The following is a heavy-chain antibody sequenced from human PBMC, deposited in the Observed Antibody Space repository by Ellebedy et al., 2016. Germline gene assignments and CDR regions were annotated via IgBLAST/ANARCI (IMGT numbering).Heavy chain of an antibody. CDR2: ISGSGGST. CDR1: GFTFADYG. J-gene: IGHJ4*02. Sequence: GGSLRLXCAASGFTFADYGMSWVRQAPGKGLEWVSAISGSGGSTYYADSVKGRFTISRDNSKNTLYLQMNSLRAEDTAVYYCAKQQPEVLRGHDYWGQGTLVTVSS. D-gene: IGHD4/OR15-4a*01. V-gene: IGHV3-23*01. CDR3: AKQQPEVLRGHDY.